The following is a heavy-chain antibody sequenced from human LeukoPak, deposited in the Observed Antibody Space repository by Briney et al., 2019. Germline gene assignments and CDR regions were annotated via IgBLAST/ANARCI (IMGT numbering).Heavy chain of an antibody. CDR3: ATTRYIVVVTAIPNWFDP. CDR1: GFTFSSYA. V-gene: IGHV3-23*01. D-gene: IGHD2-21*02. Sequence: GGSLRLSCAASGFTFSSYAMSWVRQAPGKGLEWVSAIGGSGGSTYYADSVKGRFTISRDNSKNTLYLQMNSLRAEDTAVYYCATTRYIVVVTAIPNWFDPWGQGTLVTVSS. J-gene: IGHJ5*02. CDR2: IGGSGGST.